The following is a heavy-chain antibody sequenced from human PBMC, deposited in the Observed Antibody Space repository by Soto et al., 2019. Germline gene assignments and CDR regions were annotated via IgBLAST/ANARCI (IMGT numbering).Heavy chain of an antibody. CDR2: IYSGGST. V-gene: IGHV3-66*01. J-gene: IGHJ4*02. D-gene: IGHD2-15*01. CDR1: GFTVSSNY. Sequence: EVQLVESGGGLVQPGGSLRLSCAASGFTVSSNYMSWVRQAPGKGLEWVSVIYSGGSTYYADSVKGRFTISRDNSKNTLYLQMNSLRAEDTAVYYCARTPRCSGGSCYHYYFDYWGQGTLVTVSS. CDR3: ARTPRCSGGSCYHYYFDY.